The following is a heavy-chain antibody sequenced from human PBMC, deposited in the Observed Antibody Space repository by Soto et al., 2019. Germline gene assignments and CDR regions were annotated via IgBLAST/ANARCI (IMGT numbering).Heavy chain of an antibody. CDR3: ARDLTYCSAGSCYSDFPYYGMDV. CDR1: GGSISGYY. CDR2: IYYSGST. D-gene: IGHD2-15*01. J-gene: IGHJ6*02. Sequence: SETLSLTCTVSGGSISGYYWSWIRQPPGKGLEWIGYIYYSGSTNYNPSLKSRVTISVDTSKNQFSLKLSSVTAADTAVYYCARDLTYCSAGSCYSDFPYYGMDVWGQGTTVTVSS. V-gene: IGHV4-59*01.